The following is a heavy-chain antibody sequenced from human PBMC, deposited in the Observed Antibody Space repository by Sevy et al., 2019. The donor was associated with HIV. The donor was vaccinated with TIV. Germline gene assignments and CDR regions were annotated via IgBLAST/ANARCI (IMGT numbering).Heavy chain of an antibody. CDR1: GFTFDDYA. CDR2: ITSNSAVK. Sequence: GGSLRLSCGASGFTFDDYAMHWVRQAPGKGLEWVSAITSNSAVKGYAGSVKGRFTISRDNSKNTVYLQMNSLRPEDTAIYYCARDRGEILSSAFDYWGQGTLVTVSS. D-gene: IGHD3-16*01. CDR3: ARDRGEILSSAFDY. J-gene: IGHJ4*02. V-gene: IGHV3-9*01.